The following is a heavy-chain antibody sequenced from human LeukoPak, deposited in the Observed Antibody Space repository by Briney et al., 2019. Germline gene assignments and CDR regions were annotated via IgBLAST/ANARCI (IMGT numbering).Heavy chain of an antibody. CDR3: AGVIGNYDGRLDY. Sequence: SQTLSLTCTVSGASVSRGSYYWNWIRQPAGKGLEWIGRIYTSGSTNYNPSLKSRFTISLDTSKNRFSLKLSSVTAADTAMYYCAGVIGNYDGRLDYWGQGTLVTVSS. CDR1: GASVSRGSYY. CDR2: IYTSGST. D-gene: IGHD1-7*01. J-gene: IGHJ4*02. V-gene: IGHV4-61*02.